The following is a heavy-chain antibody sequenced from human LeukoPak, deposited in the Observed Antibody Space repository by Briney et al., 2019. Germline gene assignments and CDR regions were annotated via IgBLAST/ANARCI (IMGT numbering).Heavy chain of an antibody. D-gene: IGHD4-23*01. J-gene: IGHJ4*02. V-gene: IGHV1-69*13. Sequence: SVKVSCKASGGTFSSYAISWVRPAPGQGLEWMGGIIPIFGTANYAQKFQGRVTITADESTSTAYMELSSLRSEDTAVYYCARVVDDYGGNFDPPFDYWGQGTLVTVSS. CDR1: GGTFSSYA. CDR2: IIPIFGTA. CDR3: ARVVDDYGGNFDPPFDY.